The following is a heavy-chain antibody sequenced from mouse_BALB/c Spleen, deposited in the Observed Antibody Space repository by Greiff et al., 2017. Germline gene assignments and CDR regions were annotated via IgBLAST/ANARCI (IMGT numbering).Heavy chain of an antibody. CDR2: IYPGDGDT. Sequence: QVQLKQSGAELVRPGSSVKISCKASGYAFSSYWMNWVKQRPGQGLEWIGQIYPGDGDTNYNGKFKGKATLTADKSSSTAYMQLSSLTSEDSAVYFCARFGGYAMDYWGQGTSVTVSS. D-gene: IGHD1-1*02. V-gene: IGHV1-80*01. J-gene: IGHJ4*01. CDR1: GYAFSSYW. CDR3: ARFGGYAMDY.